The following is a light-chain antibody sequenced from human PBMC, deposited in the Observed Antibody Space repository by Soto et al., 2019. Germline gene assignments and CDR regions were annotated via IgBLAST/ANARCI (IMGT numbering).Light chain of an antibody. CDR3: QQYNNWPQT. Sequence: EIVMTQSPATLSVSPGERATLSCRASQSVSSNLAWYQQKPGQAPRLLIYGASTRATGIPARFSGSRSGTEFTLTISSLQSEDFAVYYCQQYNNWPQTFGQGTKMEIK. CDR1: QSVSSN. J-gene: IGKJ1*01. V-gene: IGKV3-15*01. CDR2: GAS.